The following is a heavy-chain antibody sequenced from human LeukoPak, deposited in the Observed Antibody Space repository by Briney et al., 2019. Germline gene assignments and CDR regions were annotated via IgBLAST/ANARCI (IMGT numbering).Heavy chain of an antibody. Sequence: SETLSLTCTVSGGSISYYWSWIRQPAGKGLEWIGRIYTSGSTNYNPSLKSRVTISVDTSKNKFSLKLNAVTAADTAVYYCARSPPLWFGESWGQGTLVTVSS. CDR3: ARSPPLWFGES. CDR2: IYTSGST. V-gene: IGHV4-4*07. CDR1: GGSISYY. J-gene: IGHJ4*02. D-gene: IGHD3-10*01.